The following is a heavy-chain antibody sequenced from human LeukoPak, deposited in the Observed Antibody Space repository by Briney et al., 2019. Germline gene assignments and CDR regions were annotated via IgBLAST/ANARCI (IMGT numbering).Heavy chain of an antibody. Sequence: GGSLRLSCAASGFTFSSYAMHWDRPAPAKGLEWVAVISYDGSNKYYVHSVQGRSTLSRDNSKSTLYLQMNSLRAEDTAVYYCARYDIVATPFDYWGQGTLVTVSS. CDR2: ISYDGSNK. CDR3: ARYDIVATPFDY. D-gene: IGHD5-12*01. CDR1: GFTFSSYA. J-gene: IGHJ4*02. V-gene: IGHV3-30*01.